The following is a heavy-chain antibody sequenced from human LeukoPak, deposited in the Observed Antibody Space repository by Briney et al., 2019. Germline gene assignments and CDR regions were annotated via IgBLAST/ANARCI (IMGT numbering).Heavy chain of an antibody. CDR3: ARVGGYCSSTSCRKFGVDY. CDR2: INPSGGST. J-gene: IGHJ4*02. CDR1: GYTFTGYY. D-gene: IGHD2-2*03. Sequence: ASVKVSCKASGYTFTGYYMHWVRQAPAQGLEWMGIINPSGGSTSYAQKFQGRVTMTRDTSTSTVYMELSSLRSEDTAVYYCARVGGYCSSTSCRKFGVDYWGQGTLVTVSS. V-gene: IGHV1-46*01.